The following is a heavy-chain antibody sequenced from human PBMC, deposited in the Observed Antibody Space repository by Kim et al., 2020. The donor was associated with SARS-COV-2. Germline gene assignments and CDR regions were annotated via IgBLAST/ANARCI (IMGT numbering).Heavy chain of an antibody. CDR3: ASATYHYGYFDL. V-gene: IGHV1-69*13. D-gene: IGHD3-10*01. Sequence: SVKVSCKASGGTFSSYAISWVRQAPGQGLEWMGGIIPIFGTANYAQKFQGRVTITADESTSTAYMELSSLRSEDTAVYYCASATYHYGYFDLWGRGTLVTVSS. J-gene: IGHJ2*01. CDR2: IIPIFGTA. CDR1: GGTFSSYA.